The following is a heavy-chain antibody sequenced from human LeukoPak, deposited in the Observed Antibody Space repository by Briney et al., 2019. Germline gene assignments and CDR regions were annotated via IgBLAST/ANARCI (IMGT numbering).Heavy chain of an antibody. Sequence: GESLKISCAASGFTFSSYGMHWVCQAPGKGLGWVAVISYDGSNKYYADSVKGRFTISRDNSKNTLYLQMNSLRAEDMAVYYCAKDRCSGGSCYLEYWGQGTLVTVSS. D-gene: IGHD2-15*01. CDR1: GFTFSSYG. J-gene: IGHJ4*02. V-gene: IGHV3-30*18. CDR3: AKDRCSGGSCYLEY. CDR2: ISYDGSNK.